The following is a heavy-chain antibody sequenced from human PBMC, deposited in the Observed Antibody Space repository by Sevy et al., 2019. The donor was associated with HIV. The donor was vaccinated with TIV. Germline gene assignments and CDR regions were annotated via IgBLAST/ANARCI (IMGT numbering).Heavy chain of an antibody. D-gene: IGHD2-8*01. CDR1: GGTFSSYA. J-gene: IGHJ4*02. V-gene: IGHV1-69*13. Sequence: ASVKVSCKASGGTFSSYAISWVRQAPGQGLEWMGGIIPIFGTANYAQKCQGRVTITADESTSTAYMELSSLRSEDTAVYYCARDYCTNGVCYPYYFDYWGQGTLVTVSS. CDR3: ARDYCTNGVCYPYYFDY. CDR2: IIPIFGTA.